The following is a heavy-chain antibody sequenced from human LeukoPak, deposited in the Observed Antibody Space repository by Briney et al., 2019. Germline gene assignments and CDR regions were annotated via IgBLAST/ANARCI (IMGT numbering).Heavy chain of an antibody. CDR2: ISVSGGST. V-gene: IGHV3-23*01. Sequence: GGSPRLSCAASGFTFSSYAMSWVRQAPGKGLEWVSGISVSGGSTYYADSVKGRFTISRDNSKNTLYLQMNSLRAEDTAVYYCAKELREFCDGTCHKPFDYWGQGTLVTVSS. J-gene: IGHJ4*02. D-gene: IGHD2/OR15-2a*01. CDR1: GFTFSSYA. CDR3: AKELREFCDGTCHKPFDY.